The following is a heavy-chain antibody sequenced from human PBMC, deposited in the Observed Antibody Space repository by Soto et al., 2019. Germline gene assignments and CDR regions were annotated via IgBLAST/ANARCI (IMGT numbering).Heavy chain of an antibody. CDR3: ARGGGRDGYSPYFDY. J-gene: IGHJ4*02. Sequence: SETLSLTCAVYGGSFSGYYWSWIRQPPGKGLEWIGEINHSGSTNYNPSLKSRVTISVDTSKNQFSLKLSSVTAADTAVYYCARGGGRDGYSPYFDYWGQGTLVTSPQ. V-gene: IGHV4-34*01. CDR1: GGSFSGYY. D-gene: IGHD5-18*01. CDR2: INHSGST.